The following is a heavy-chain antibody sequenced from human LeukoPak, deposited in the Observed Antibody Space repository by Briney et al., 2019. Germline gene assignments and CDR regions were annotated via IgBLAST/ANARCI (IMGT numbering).Heavy chain of an antibody. V-gene: IGHV3-64*01. CDR3: AREEEGGDFDY. J-gene: IGHJ4*02. CDR1: GFTFSSYA. Sequence: GGSLRLSCAASGFTFSSYAMHWVRQAPGKGLEYVSAISSNGGSTYYANPVKGRFTISRDNSKNTLYLQMGSLRAEDMAVYYCAREEEGGDFDYWGQGTLVTVSS. CDR2: ISSNGGST. D-gene: IGHD2-21*01.